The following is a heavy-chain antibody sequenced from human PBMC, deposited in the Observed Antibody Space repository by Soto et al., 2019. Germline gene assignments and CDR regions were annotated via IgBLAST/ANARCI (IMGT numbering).Heavy chain of an antibody. J-gene: IGHJ4*02. V-gene: IGHV1-69*06. CDR1: GGTSTRYA. CDR2: IVPMFGTS. CDR3: NRGSEYDFWSGYL. Sequence: QERLVQSGAEVRKPGSAVKVSCKVTGGTSTRYAINWVRQAPGQGLEWMGGIVPMFGTSKYAQKFQGRVTITADTSTNIAYMELRSLRSEDTAVYYCNRGSEYDFWSGYLWGQGTLVSVSS. D-gene: IGHD3-3*01.